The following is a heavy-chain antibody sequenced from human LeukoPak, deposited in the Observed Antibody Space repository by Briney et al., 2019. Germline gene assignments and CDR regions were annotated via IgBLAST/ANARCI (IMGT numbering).Heavy chain of an antibody. CDR3: ARGRYYYESSDYYYYFDY. V-gene: IGHV4-59*01. Sequence: SETLSLTCTVSGGSISTYYWTWIRQPPGKGLEWIGYIYYSGSTNYNPSLKSRVTISVDTSKNQFSLELSSVTAADTAVYYCARGRYYYESSDYYYYFDYWGQGTLVTVSS. CDR2: IYYSGST. D-gene: IGHD3-22*01. J-gene: IGHJ4*02. CDR1: GGSISTYY.